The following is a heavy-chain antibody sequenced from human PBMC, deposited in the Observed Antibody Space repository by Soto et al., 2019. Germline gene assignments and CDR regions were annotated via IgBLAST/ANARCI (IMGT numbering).Heavy chain of an antibody. J-gene: IGHJ3*02. CDR1: GGSISSYY. CDR2: IYYSGST. CDR3: ARDLIGYCSGGSCYSEAFDI. D-gene: IGHD2-15*01. V-gene: IGHV4-59*01. Sequence: PSETLSLTCTVSGGSISSYYWSWIRQPPGKGLEWIGYIYYSGSTNYNPSLKSRVTISVDTSKNQFSLKLSSVTAADTAVYYCARDLIGYCSGGSCYSEAFDIWGQGTMVTVSS.